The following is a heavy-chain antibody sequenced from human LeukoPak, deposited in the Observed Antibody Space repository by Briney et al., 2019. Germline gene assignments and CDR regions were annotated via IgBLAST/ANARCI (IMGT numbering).Heavy chain of an antibody. CDR2: INHSGST. D-gene: IGHD3-3*01. V-gene: IGHV4-34*01. CDR3: ARVRRSLNWFDS. Sequence: PSETLSLTCAVYGGSFSGYYWSWIRQPPGKGLEWIGGINHSGSTNYNPSLKSRVTILVDTSKNQFSLKLSSVTDADTAVYYCARVRRSLNWFDSWGQGTLVTVSS. CDR1: GGSFSGYY. J-gene: IGHJ5*01.